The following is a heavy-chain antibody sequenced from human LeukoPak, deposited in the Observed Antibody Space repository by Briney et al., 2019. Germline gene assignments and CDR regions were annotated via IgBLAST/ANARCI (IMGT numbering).Heavy chain of an antibody. CDR3: AKDPEMGSGYEADY. Sequence: GGSLRLSCAASGFTISSFWMSWVRQAPGKGPEWLATIRYDAGTRYYADSMRGRFTISRDNAQNSLYLQMNSLRAEDTAVYYCAKDPEMGSGYEADYWGQGTLVTVSS. J-gene: IGHJ4*02. D-gene: IGHD5-12*01. CDR2: IRYDAGTR. CDR1: GFTISSFW. V-gene: IGHV3-7*01.